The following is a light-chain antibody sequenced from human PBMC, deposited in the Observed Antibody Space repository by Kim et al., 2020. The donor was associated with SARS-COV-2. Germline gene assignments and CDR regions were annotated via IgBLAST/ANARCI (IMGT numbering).Light chain of an antibody. V-gene: IGLV1-47*01. J-gene: IGLJ3*02. Sequence: GQSVTISCSGSYSNIGSNYVYWYQDLPGTAPKLLLYRSDQRPSGVPDRFSGSKSGTSASLAISGLRSEDEAEYYCATWDDRLIGWVFGGGTKVTVL. CDR1: YSNIGSNY. CDR2: RSD. CDR3: ATWDDRLIGWV.